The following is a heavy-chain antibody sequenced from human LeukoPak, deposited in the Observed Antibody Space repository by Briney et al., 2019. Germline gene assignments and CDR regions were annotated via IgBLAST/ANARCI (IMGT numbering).Heavy chain of an antibody. CDR3: ARDPSATMIVVRYYYYGMDV. D-gene: IGHD3-22*01. CDR2: ISYDGSNK. Sequence: GGSLRLSCAASGFTFSSYSMNWVRQAPGKGLEWVAVISYDGSNKYYADSVKGRFTISRDNSKNTLYLQMNSLRAEDTAVYYCARDPSATMIVVRYYYYGMDVWGQGTTVTVSS. J-gene: IGHJ6*02. V-gene: IGHV3-30*03. CDR1: GFTFSSYS.